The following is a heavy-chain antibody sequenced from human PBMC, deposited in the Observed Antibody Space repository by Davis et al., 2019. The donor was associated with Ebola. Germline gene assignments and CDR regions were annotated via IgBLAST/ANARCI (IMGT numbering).Heavy chain of an antibody. CDR1: GFTFSSYA. J-gene: IGHJ4*02. CDR3: ARGPWADCSSTSCYGRLDY. D-gene: IGHD2-2*01. CDR2: ISYDGSNK. V-gene: IGHV3-30-3*01. Sequence: PGGSLRLSCAASGFTFSSYAMHWVRQAPGKGLEWVAVISYDGSNKYYADSVKGRFTISRDNSKNTLYLQMNSLRAEDTAVYYCARGPWADCSSTSCYGRLDYWGQGTLVTVSS.